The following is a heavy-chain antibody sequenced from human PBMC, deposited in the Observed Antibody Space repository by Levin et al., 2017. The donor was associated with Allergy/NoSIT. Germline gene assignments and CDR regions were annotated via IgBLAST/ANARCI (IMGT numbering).Heavy chain of an antibody. J-gene: IGHJ3*02. CDR1: GFTFTACA. CDR3: ARDRGSGNTDGFDI. CDR2: IHAGNGNT. V-gene: IGHV1-3*01. Sequence: GESLKISCMASGFTFTACALHWVRQAPGQRLEWMGWIHAGNGNTRYSQNFQDRVTFTRDTSASTAYMELSSLTSEDTAMYYCARDRGSGNTDGFDIWGQGTMVTVSS. D-gene: IGHD1-26*01.